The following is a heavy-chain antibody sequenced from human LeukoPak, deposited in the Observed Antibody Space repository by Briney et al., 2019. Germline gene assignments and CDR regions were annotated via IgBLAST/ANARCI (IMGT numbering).Heavy chain of an antibody. J-gene: IGHJ4*02. CDR1: GFTFSSYA. Sequence: PGGSLRLXCAASGFTFSSYAMSWVRQAPGKGLEWVSAITGSGASKYYADSVKGRFTISRDNSKNTLYLQMNSLRAEDTAVYYCAKGGSSWYYFDYWGQGTLVTTSS. D-gene: IGHD6-13*01. CDR3: AKGGSSWYYFDY. V-gene: IGHV3-23*01. CDR2: ITGSGASK.